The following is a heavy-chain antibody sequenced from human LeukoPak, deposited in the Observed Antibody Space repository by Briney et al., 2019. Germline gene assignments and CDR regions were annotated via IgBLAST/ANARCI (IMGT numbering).Heavy chain of an antibody. Sequence: SVKVSCKASGGTFSSYAISWVRQAPGQGLEWMGGIIPIFGTANYAQKFQGRVTITADESTSTAYMELSSLRSEDTAVYYCARLTGYCSGGSCYLGYWGQATLATVSS. CDR3: ARLTGYCSGGSCYLGY. V-gene: IGHV1-69*13. J-gene: IGHJ4*02. CDR2: IIPIFGTA. D-gene: IGHD2-15*01. CDR1: GGTFSSYA.